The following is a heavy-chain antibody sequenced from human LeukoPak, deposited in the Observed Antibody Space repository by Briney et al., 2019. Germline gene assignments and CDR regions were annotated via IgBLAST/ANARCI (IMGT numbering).Heavy chain of an antibody. D-gene: IGHD6-19*01. CDR3: AGDKTTGGWYEFDY. CDR2: ISNDGDT. Sequence: PGGSLRLSCAASGFTFSSYAMSWVRQGPGKWLECVSVISNDGDTYYADSVKGRFTISRDTSKNTVSLQMNSLRAEDTAVYYCAGDKTTGGWYEFDYWGQGTLVTVSS. J-gene: IGHJ4*02. CDR1: GFTFSSYA. V-gene: IGHV3-53*01.